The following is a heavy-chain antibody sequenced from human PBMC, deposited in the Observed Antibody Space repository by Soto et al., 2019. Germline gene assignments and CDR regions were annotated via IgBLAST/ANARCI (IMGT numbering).Heavy chain of an antibody. D-gene: IGHD3-16*02. V-gene: IGHV3-23*01. J-gene: IGHJ4*01. Sequence: GGSLRLSCAASGFTFSSHLMHWVRQAPGQGLEWVSGISGIGGGGSTFYTDSVKGRFTISRDNSKNTLYLQMSSLRVEDTAIYYCAQKWGSYREVFDYWGHGTLVTVYS. CDR1: GFTFSSHL. CDR2: ISGIGGGGST. CDR3: AQKWGSYREVFDY.